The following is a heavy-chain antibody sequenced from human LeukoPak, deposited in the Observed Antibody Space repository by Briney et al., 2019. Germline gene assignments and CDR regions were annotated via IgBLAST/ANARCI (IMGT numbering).Heavy chain of an antibody. J-gene: IGHJ4*02. V-gene: IGHV3-30*03. Sequence: GRSLRLSCAASGFTFSSYGMHWVRQAPGKGLEWVAVISYDGSNKYYADSVKGRFTISRDNSKNTLYLQMNSLRAEDTAVYYCARDMPTYYYGSGSYPLDYWGQGTLVTVSS. CDR3: ARDMPTYYYGSGSYPLDY. CDR1: GFTFSSYG. CDR2: ISYDGSNK. D-gene: IGHD3-10*01.